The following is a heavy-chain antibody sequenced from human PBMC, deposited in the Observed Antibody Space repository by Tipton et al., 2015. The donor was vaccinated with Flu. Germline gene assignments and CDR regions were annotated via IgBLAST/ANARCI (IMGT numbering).Heavy chain of an antibody. Sequence: TLSLTCTVSGGSISSGDYYWSWIRQPPGKGLEWIGYIYYSGSTYYNPPLKSRVTISVDTSKNQFSLKLSSVTAADTAVYYCARGGGAYYDFWSGYYDVFDIWGQGTMGTVSS. CDR2: IYYSGST. V-gene: IGHV4-30-4*01. CDR3: ARGGGAYYDFWSGYYDVFDI. D-gene: IGHD3-3*01. CDR1: GGSISSGDYY. J-gene: IGHJ3*02.